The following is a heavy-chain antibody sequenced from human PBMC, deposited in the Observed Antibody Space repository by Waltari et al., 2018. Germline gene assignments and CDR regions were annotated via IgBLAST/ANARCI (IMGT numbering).Heavy chain of an antibody. CDR2: IKQDGSEK. D-gene: IGHD2-2*01. Sequence: EVQLVESGGGLVQPGGSLRLSCAASGFTFSSYWMSWVRQAPGKGLEWVANIKQDGSEKYYVDSVKGRFTISRDNAKNSLYLQMNSLRAEDTAVYYCARDVFATTVVPAALVHYYYYYMDVWGKGTTVTVSS. J-gene: IGHJ6*03. CDR3: ARDVFATTVVPAALVHYYYYYMDV. V-gene: IGHV3-7*01. CDR1: GFTFSSYW.